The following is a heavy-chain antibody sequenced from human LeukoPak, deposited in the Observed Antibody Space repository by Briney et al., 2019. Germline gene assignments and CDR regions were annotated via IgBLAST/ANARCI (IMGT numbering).Heavy chain of an antibody. J-gene: IGHJ4*02. D-gene: IGHD2-2*01. Sequence: PGGSLRLSCAASGFTFSFYTMSWLRAGPGKGLEWVSSTSSSINYMYKADSVKGRFTISRDDAQNSVYLQMNSLKDGDTAVYYCARARTSSPYAKNLTCWGEGRLVIVSS. CDR1: GFTFSFYT. CDR3: ARARTSSPYAKNLTC. CDR2: TSSSINYM. V-gene: IGHV3-21*01.